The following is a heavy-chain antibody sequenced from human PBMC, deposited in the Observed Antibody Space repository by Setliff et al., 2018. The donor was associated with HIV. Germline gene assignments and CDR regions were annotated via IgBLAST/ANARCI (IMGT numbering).Heavy chain of an antibody. Sequence: ASVMVSCKSSGYSFTSHDINWVRQASRQGLGWMGWLSPKSGTAGYAQKFQDRVTMTRNMSTGTVYMELSGLRSEDTAVYYCAIDVIGGWLRPMPDFWGPGTLVTVSS. V-gene: IGHV1-8*01. J-gene: IGHJ4*02. CDR1: GYSFTSHD. D-gene: IGHD5-12*01. CDR3: AIDVIGGWLRPMPDF. CDR2: LSPKSGTA.